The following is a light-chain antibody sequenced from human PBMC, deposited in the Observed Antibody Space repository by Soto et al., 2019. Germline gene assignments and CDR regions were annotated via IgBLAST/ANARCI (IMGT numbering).Light chain of an antibody. CDR1: SSDVGSYNL. Sequence: QSVLTQPASVSGSPGQSITISCTGTSSDVGSYNLVSWDQQHPGKTPKLMIYEGSKRPSVGSNRFYGSNSANTASLTISGLEADDEADYYCCSYAPISTYVFGAGSKVT. CDR3: CSYAPISTYV. CDR2: EGS. V-gene: IGLV2-23*01. J-gene: IGLJ1*01.